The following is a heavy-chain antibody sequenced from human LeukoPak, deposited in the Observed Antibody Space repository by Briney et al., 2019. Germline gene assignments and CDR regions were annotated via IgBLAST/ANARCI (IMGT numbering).Heavy chain of an antibody. V-gene: IGHV1-18*01. CDR3: ASPYYYDSSGYYDGYYYGMDV. Sequence: ASVKVSCKASGYTFTSYGISWVRQAPGQGLEWMGWISAYNGNTSYAQKLQGRVTMTTDTSTSTAYMELRSLRSDDTAVYYCASPYYYDSSGYYDGYYYGMDVWGQGTTVTVSS. CDR1: GYTFTSYG. CDR2: ISAYNGNT. D-gene: IGHD3-22*01. J-gene: IGHJ6*02.